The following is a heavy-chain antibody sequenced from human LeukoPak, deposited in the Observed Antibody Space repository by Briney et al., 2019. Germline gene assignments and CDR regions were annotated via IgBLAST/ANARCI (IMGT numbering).Heavy chain of an antibody. D-gene: IGHD6-13*01. V-gene: IGHV4-4*07. Sequence: SETLSLTCTVSGGSIRSYYWSWIRQPAGKGLEWIGRIYTSESPTYKPSLKSRVTMSLDTSKNQFSLKLSSVTAADTAVYYCARISSSNWYNERGAFDVWGQGTMVTVSS. CDR1: GGSIRSYY. J-gene: IGHJ3*01. CDR2: IYTSESP. CDR3: ARISSSNWYNERGAFDV.